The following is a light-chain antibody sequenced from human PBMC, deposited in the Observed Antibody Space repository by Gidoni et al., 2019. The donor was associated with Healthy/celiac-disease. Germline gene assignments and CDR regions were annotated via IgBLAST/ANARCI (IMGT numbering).Light chain of an antibody. Sequence: EIVLTQSPGTLSLSPGERATLSCRASQSVSSSYLAWYQQKPGQAPRLLSYGASSRATGIPDRVSGSGSGTDFTLTISRLEPEDFAVYYCQQYGSSHPYTFGQGTKLEIK. CDR3: QQYGSSHPYT. J-gene: IGKJ2*01. V-gene: IGKV3-20*01. CDR2: GAS. CDR1: QSVSSSY.